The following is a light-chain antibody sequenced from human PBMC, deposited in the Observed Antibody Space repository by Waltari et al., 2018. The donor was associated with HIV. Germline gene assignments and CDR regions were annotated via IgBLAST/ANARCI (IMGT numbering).Light chain of an antibody. CDR3: QQYENLRVFT. J-gene: IGKJ3*01. CDR2: DAS. V-gene: IGKV1-33*01. Sequence: DIQMTQSPSSLSASVGDRVPITCQASQDISNYLNWYQQKPGKAPKLLIYDASNLKTGVPSRFSGSGSGTDFTFTISSLQPEDIATYYCQQYENLRVFTFGPGTKVDI. CDR1: QDISNY.